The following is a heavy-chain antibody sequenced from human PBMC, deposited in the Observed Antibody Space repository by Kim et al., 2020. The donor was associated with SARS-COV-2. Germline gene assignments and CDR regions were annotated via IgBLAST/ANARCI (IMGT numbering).Heavy chain of an antibody. CDR3: ARESEYPSIAVAGTFDY. CDR2: ISYDGSNK. V-gene: IGHV3-30*04. J-gene: IGHJ4*02. CDR1: GFTFSSYA. D-gene: IGHD6-19*01. Sequence: GGSLRLSCAASGFTFSSYAMHWVRQAPGKGLEWVAVISYDGSNKYYADSVKGRFTISRDNSKNTLYLQMNSLRAEDTAVYYCARESEYPSIAVAGTFDYWGQGTLVTVSS.